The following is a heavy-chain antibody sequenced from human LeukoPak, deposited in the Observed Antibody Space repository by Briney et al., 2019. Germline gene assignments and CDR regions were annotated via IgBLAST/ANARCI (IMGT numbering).Heavy chain of an antibody. CDR1: GGTFSSYA. CDR2: IIPIFGTA. Sequence: ASVKVSCKASGGTFSSYAISWVRQAPGQGLEWMGGIIPIFGTANYAQKFQGRVTITADESTSTAYMELSSLRSEDTAVYYCARAGRFLEWLGPSYYYYYMDVWGKGTTVTVSS. CDR3: ARAGRFLEWLGPSYYYYYMDV. D-gene: IGHD3-3*01. J-gene: IGHJ6*03. V-gene: IGHV1-69*13.